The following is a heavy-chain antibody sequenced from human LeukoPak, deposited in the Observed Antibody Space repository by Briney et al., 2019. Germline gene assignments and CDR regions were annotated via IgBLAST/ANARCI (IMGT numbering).Heavy chain of an antibody. Sequence: GGSLRLSCAASGFTFSSSAMSWVRQAPGKGLEWVSAISNNGGYTYYADSVQGRFTISRDNSKSTLCLQMNSLRAEDTAVYYCASRGVNYYFDYWGQGTLVTVSS. V-gene: IGHV3-23*01. CDR2: ISNNGGYT. J-gene: IGHJ4*02. CDR1: GFTFSSSA. CDR3: ASRGVNYYFDY. D-gene: IGHD3-10*01.